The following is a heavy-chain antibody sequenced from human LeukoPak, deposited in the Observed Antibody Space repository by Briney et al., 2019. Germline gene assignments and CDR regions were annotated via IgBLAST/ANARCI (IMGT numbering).Heavy chain of an antibody. CDR3: ARVKRRMGSSSGDYSDY. CDR1: GGSFSGYY. J-gene: IGHJ4*02. D-gene: IGHD6-6*01. Sequence: PSETLSLTCAVYGGSFSGYYWSWIRQPPGKGLEWIGEINHSGSTNHNPSLKSRVTISVDTSKNQFSLKLTSVTATDTAVYYCARVKRRMGSSSGDYSDYWGQGALVTVSS. V-gene: IGHV4-34*01. CDR2: INHSGST.